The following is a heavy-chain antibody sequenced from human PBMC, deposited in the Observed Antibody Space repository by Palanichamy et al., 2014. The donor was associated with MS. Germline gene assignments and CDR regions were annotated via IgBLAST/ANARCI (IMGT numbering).Heavy chain of an antibody. CDR2: IGSNGGST. Sequence: EVQLVESGGGLVQPGGSLRLSCSASGFTLSAYAMYWVRQAPEKEMEYVSAIGSNGGSTYYADSVKGRFTISRDNSRSTLYLQMSSLRVEDTAVYYCVKGVQQLEKGYFQDWGQGTLVTVSS. CDR3: VKGVQQLEKGYFQD. V-gene: IGHV3-64D*06. D-gene: IGHD6-13*01. CDR1: GFTLSAYA. J-gene: IGHJ1*01.